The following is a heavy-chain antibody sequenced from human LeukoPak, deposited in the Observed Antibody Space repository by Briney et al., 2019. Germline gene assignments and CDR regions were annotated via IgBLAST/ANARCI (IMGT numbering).Heavy chain of an antibody. Sequence: SETLSLTRAINGGSFSGYQWSWVRQPPGKGLEWIGEINHGGSTNYSPSLKSRLTISVDTSKNQFSLKLSSVTAADTAVYYCARGSINVLRFLEWSPGGAFDIWGQGTMVTVSS. CDR2: INHGGST. CDR3: ARGSINVLRFLEWSPGGAFDI. V-gene: IGHV4-34*01. D-gene: IGHD3-3*01. CDR1: GGSFSGYQ. J-gene: IGHJ3*02.